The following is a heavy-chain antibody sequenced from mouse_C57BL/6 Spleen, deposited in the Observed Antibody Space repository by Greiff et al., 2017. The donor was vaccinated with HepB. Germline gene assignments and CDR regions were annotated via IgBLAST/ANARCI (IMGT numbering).Heavy chain of an antibody. J-gene: IGHJ1*03. D-gene: IGHD1-1*01. CDR2: INPNNGGT. CDR3: ARNYGSSLWYFDV. Sequence: EVKLVESGPELVKPGASVKMSCKASGYTFTDYNMHWVKQSHGKSLEWIGYINPNNGGTSYNQKFKGKATLTVNKSSSTAYMELRSLTSEDSAVYYCARNYGSSLWYFDVWGTGTTVTVSS. V-gene: IGHV1-22*01. CDR1: GYTFTDYN.